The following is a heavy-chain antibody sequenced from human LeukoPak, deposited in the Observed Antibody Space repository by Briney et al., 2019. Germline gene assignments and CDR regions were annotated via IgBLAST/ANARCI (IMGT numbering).Heavy chain of an antibody. Sequence: PSATLSLTCSVPGGSLSSHYWSWIRQPPGKGLELIGHIHDTGSTFYNPSLRGRVTISLDTSNNQFSLKLTSMTAADTAVYYCARFSSGCSTSSCYLTYWGQGTLVTVS. D-gene: IGHD2-2*01. CDR2: IHDTGST. V-gene: IGHV4-59*11. CDR1: GGSLSSHY. CDR3: ARFSSGCSTSSCYLTY. J-gene: IGHJ4*02.